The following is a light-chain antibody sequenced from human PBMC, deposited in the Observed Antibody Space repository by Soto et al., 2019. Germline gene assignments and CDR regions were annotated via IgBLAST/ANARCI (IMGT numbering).Light chain of an antibody. V-gene: IGLV1-44*01. Sequence: QSVLTQPPSASGTPGQRVSISCSGSSSNIGSNPVTWYQQLPGTAPKLLIYTNNQRPSGVPDRFSGSKSGTSASLAISGLQSEDEADYYCAAWDDSLSGLVFGGGTKVTVL. CDR1: SSNIGSNP. CDR3: AAWDDSLSGLV. CDR2: TNN. J-gene: IGLJ2*01.